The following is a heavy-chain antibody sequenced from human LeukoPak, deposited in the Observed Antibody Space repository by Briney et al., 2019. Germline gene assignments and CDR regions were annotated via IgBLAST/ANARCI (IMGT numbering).Heavy chain of an antibody. CDR3: ARQGTMTRGGYWLDP. CDR2: ISYTGST. Sequence: SETLSLTCTVSGAPITSSNFYWAWIRQSPGKGLESIGSISYTGSTYSNPSLNSRVTISVDTSKNQFSLKLSSVTAADTAMYYCARQGTMTRGGYWLDPWGQGTPVTVSS. CDR1: GAPITSSNFY. J-gene: IGHJ5*02. V-gene: IGHV4-39*01. D-gene: IGHD3-10*01.